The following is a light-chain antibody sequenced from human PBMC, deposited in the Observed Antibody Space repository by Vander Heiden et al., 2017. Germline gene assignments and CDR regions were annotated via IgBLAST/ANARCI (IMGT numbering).Light chain of an antibody. Sequence: TQMTQSPSSLSAFEGDRVTITCQASQGISNYLNWYQQKPGKAPKLLIYDASNLETGVPSRFSGSGSGTDFTFTISCLQPEDIATYYCQQYDNLPLTFGEGTKVEIK. V-gene: IGKV1-33*01. J-gene: IGKJ4*01. CDR2: DAS. CDR1: QGISNY. CDR3: QQYDNLPLT.